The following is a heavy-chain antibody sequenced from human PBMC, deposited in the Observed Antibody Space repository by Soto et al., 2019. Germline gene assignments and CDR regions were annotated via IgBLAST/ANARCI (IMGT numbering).Heavy chain of an antibody. Sequence: QVDLVQSGAEVKKPGASVTISCKASGSAITRYYIHWVRQAPGRGLEWMGIINPGGGSASYAQKFKDRVTMAKVTSTGTVYMDVRSLRTEDTAVYYCARDTSGWSLNGLDVWGQGTTINVYS. CDR2: INPGGGSA. J-gene: IGHJ6*02. CDR1: GSAITRYY. CDR3: ARDTSGWSLNGLDV. D-gene: IGHD6-19*01. V-gene: IGHV1-46*01.